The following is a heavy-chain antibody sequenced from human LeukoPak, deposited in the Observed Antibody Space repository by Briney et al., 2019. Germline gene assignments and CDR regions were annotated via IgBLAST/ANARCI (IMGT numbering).Heavy chain of an antibody. Sequence: GGSLRLSCAASRFTPTSYATSSVRQAPRKGLERVSAISGSGGSTYYADSVKGRFTISRDNSKNTLYLQMHSLRAEDTAVYYGANGPLDIVVVVAAPSHCWGQGTLVTVSS. J-gene: IGHJ4*02. CDR3: ANGPLDIVVVVAAPSHC. D-gene: IGHD2-15*01. CDR2: ISGSGGST. V-gene: IGHV3-23*01. CDR1: RFTPTSYA.